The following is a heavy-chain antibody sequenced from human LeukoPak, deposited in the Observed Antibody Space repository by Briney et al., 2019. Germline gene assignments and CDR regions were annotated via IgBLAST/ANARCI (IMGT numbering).Heavy chain of an antibody. CDR2: IYYSGGT. CDR1: GGSISSGGYC. V-gene: IGHV4-31*03. J-gene: IGHJ4*02. CDR3: ARDMSGAVAGNLDY. D-gene: IGHD6-19*01. Sequence: SETLSLTCTVSGGSISSGGYCWSWIRQHPGKGLEWIGYIYYSGGTYYNPSLKSRVTISVDTSKNQFSLKLSSVTAADTAVYYCARDMSGAVAGNLDYWGQGTLVTVSS.